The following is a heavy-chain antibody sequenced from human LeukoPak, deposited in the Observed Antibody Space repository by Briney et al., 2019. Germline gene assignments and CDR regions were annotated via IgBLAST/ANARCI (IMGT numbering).Heavy chain of an antibody. CDR1: GFTFSSYA. Sequence: SGGSLRLSCAASGFTFSSYAMSWVRQAPGKGLEWVSAISGSGGSTYYADSVKGRFTISRDNSKNTLYLQMNSLRAEDTAVYYCAKDPTNIAVAGTSDYWGQGTLVTVSS. CDR2: ISGSGGST. CDR3: AKDPTNIAVAGTSDY. V-gene: IGHV3-23*01. J-gene: IGHJ4*02. D-gene: IGHD6-19*01.